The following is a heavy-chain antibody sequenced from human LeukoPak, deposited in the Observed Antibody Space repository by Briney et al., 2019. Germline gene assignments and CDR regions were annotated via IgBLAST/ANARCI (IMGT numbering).Heavy chain of an antibody. CDR3: ARKWDDSSSWCYFDY. CDR1: GFTFSSYG. D-gene: IGHD6-13*01. Sequence: PGMSLRLSCAASGFTFSSYGMHWVRQAPGKGLEWVAVISYDGSNKYYADSVKGRITISRDNSKNTLYLQMNSLRAEDTAVYYCARKWDDSSSWCYFDYWGQGTLVTVSS. V-gene: IGHV3-30*03. CDR2: ISYDGSNK. J-gene: IGHJ4*02.